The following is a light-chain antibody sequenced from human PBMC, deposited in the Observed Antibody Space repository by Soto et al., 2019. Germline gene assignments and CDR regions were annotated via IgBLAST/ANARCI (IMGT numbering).Light chain of an antibody. V-gene: IGKV1-5*03. Sequence: DSQRSQYSSRSSSTVGVGVTITCLASQSISSWLAWYQQKPGKAPNLLIYKASHLENGVPSRYSGSGSGTEFTLTIAISQPGDFPPYYCQLDNTNPWEFSRGTKVDI. CDR3: QLDNTNPWE. J-gene: IGKJ4*02. CDR1: QSISSW. CDR2: KAS.